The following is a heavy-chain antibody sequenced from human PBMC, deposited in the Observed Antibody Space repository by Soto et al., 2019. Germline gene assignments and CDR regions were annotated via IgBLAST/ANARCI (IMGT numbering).Heavy chain of an antibody. D-gene: IGHD3-22*01. Sequence: GASVTVSCKTSGYIFTDHLIHWVRQSPGQGLQWVGWVHPDSGGTNVAQAFQDRVTMTADTSITTAYMDLARLRPDDTAIFYCARGAQGFFPVSGIYFYFDHWGQGTPVTVSS. CDR2: VHPDSGGT. J-gene: IGHJ4*02. CDR3: ARGAQGFFPVSGIYFYFDH. CDR1: GYIFTDHL. V-gene: IGHV1-2*02.